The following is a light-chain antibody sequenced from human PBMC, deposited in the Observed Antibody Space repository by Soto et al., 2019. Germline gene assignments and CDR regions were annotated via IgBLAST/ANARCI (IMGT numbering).Light chain of an antibody. J-gene: IGKJ5*01. CDR1: QSMSLF. V-gene: IGKV1-39*01. CDR2: SAS. CDR3: QQPISFPIT. Sequence: IEMTQSPSSLSASVGDRITITCRASQSMSLFLNWYQQKPGKAPKLLIYSASTLQSGVPSRFSGSGSGPDFTLTIASLQPEDSATYYCQQPISFPITFGQGTRLEIK.